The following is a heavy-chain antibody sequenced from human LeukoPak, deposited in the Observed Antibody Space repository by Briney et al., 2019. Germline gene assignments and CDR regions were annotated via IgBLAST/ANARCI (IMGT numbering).Heavy chain of an antibody. CDR3: ARGGDSSGWYDY. D-gene: IGHD6-19*01. CDR1: GFTFSSYA. J-gene: IGHJ4*02. CDR2: ISGSGGST. Sequence: GGSLRLSCAASGFTFSSYAMSWVRQAPGKGLEWVSAISGSGGSTYYADSVKGRFTISRDNSKNTLYLQMNSLRAEDTAVYYCARGGDSSGWYDYWGQGTLVTVSS. V-gene: IGHV3-23*01.